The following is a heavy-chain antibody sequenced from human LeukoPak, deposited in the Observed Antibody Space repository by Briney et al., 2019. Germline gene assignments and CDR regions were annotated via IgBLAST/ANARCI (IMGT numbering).Heavy chain of an antibody. D-gene: IGHD3-3*01. CDR2: INHSGST. CDR1: GGSFSGYY. J-gene: IGHJ4*02. V-gene: IGHV4-34*01. CDR3: ARGPPYYDFWSGYPPDY. Sequence: SETLSLTCAVYGGSFSGYYWSWIRQPPGKGLEWIGEINHSGSTNYNPSLKSRVTISVDTSKNQFSLKLSSVTAADTAVYYCARGPPYYDFWSGYPPDYWGQGTLVTVSS.